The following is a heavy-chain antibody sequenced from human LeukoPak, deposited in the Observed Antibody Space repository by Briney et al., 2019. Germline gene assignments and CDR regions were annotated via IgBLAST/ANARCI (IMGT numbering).Heavy chain of an antibody. J-gene: IGHJ4*02. CDR3: ASDFPSRLLDY. V-gene: IGHV1-8*02. Sequence: ASVTVSCKASGYTFTGYYMHWVRQATGQGLEWMGWMNPNSGNTGYAQKFQGRVTMTRNTSISTAYMELSSLRSEDTAIYYCASDFPSRLLDYWGQGTLLTVSS. D-gene: IGHD5/OR15-5a*01. CDR2: MNPNSGNT. CDR1: GYTFTGYY.